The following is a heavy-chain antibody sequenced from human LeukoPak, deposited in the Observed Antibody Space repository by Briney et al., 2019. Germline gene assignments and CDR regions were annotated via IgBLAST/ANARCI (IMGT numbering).Heavy chain of an antibody. J-gene: IGHJ3*02. Sequence: GGSLRLSCAASGFTFSNAWMSWVRQAPGKGLEWVGRIKSKTDGGTTDYAAPVKGRFTISRDDSKNTLYLQMNSLKTEDTAVYYCTTDYSNYYDSSGYSFGLDAFDIWGQGTMVTVSS. CDR2: IKSKTDGGTT. V-gene: IGHV3-15*01. CDR1: GFTFSNAW. D-gene: IGHD3-22*01. CDR3: TTDYSNYYDSSGYSFGLDAFDI.